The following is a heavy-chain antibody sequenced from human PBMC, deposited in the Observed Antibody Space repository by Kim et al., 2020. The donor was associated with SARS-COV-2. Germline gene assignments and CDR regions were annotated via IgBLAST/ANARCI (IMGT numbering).Heavy chain of an antibody. D-gene: IGHD1-26*01. V-gene: IGHV1-24*01. CDR3: ATDFQPVGAELNNWFDP. CDR1: GYTLTELS. CDR2: FDPEDGET. J-gene: IGHJ5*02. Sequence: ASVKVSCKVSGYTLTELSMHWVRQAPGKGLEWMGGFDPEDGETIYAQKFQGRVTMTEDTSTDTAYMELSSLRSEDTAVYYCATDFQPVGAELNNWFDPWGQGTLVTVSS.